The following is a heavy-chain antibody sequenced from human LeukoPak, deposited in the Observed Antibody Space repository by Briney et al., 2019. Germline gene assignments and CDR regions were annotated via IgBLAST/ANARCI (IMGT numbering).Heavy chain of an antibody. CDR3: ARVTGNWGVFDP. Sequence: SETLSLTCTVSGVSISGYYWSWIRQPPGKGLEWIGYIYYSGSTDYNPSLKSRVTISADPSKSQLSLNLRSVTAADTAVYYCARVTGNWGVFDPWGQGTLVTVSS. CDR1: GVSISGYY. D-gene: IGHD7-27*01. CDR2: IYYSGST. J-gene: IGHJ5*02. V-gene: IGHV4-59*01.